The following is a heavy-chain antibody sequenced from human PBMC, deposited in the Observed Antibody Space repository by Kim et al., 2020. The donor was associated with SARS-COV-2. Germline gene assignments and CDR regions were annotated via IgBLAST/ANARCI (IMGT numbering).Heavy chain of an antibody. CDR1: GFTFSSYW. J-gene: IGHJ2*01. CDR2: IKQDGSEK. CDR3: ARDLGAWDYDFWSGALRDWYFDL. V-gene: IGHV3-7*03. D-gene: IGHD3-3*01. Sequence: GGSLRLSCAASGFTFSSYWMSWVRQAPGKGLEWVANIKQDGSEKYYVDSVKGRFTISRDNAKNSLYLQMNSLRAEDTAVYYCARDLGAWDYDFWSGALRDWYFDLWGRGTLVTVSS.